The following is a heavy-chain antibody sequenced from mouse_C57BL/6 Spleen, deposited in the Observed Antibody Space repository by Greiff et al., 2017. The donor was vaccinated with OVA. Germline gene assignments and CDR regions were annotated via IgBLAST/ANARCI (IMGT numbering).Heavy chain of an antibody. CDR1: GFTFSSYA. Sequence: EVKLMESGEGLVKPGGSLKLSCAASGFTFSSYAMSWVRQTPEKRLEWVAYISSGGDYIYYADTVKGRFTISRDNARNTLYLQMSSLKSEDTAMYYCTRETHYYGSSPDYWGQGTTLTVSS. J-gene: IGHJ2*01. CDR3: TRETHYYGSSPDY. D-gene: IGHD1-1*01. V-gene: IGHV5-9-1*02. CDR2: ISSGGDYI.